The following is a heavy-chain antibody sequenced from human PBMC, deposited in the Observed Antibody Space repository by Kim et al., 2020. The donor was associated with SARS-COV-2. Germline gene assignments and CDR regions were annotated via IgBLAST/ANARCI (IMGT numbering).Heavy chain of an antibody. CDR3: AGYYGSGTHTQFKNYYYG. CDR2: ISSSGSTI. Sequence: GGSLRLSCAASGFTFSSYEMNWVRQAPGKGLEWVSYISSSGSTIYYADSVKGRFTISRDNAKNSLYLQMNSLRAEDTAIYYCAGYYGSGTHTQFKNYYYG. V-gene: IGHV3-48*03. J-gene: IGHJ6*01. D-gene: IGHD3-10*01. CDR1: GFTFSSYE.